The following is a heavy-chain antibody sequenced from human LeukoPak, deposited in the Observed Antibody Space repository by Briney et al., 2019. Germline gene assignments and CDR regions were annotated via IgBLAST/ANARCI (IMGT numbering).Heavy chain of an antibody. D-gene: IGHD3-3*01. CDR3: AREPTIFRVVHGMDV. J-gene: IGHJ6*02. Sequence: SETLSLTCAVSGGSISTVGHSWNWVRQPPGKGLEWIGYIYPTGTTHYNPSLQSRVTMSVDRSGNQFSLKLRSVTAADTAVYYCAREPTIFRVVHGMDVWGQGTTVTVSS. CDR1: GGSISTVGHS. CDR2: IYPTGTT. V-gene: IGHV4-30-2*01.